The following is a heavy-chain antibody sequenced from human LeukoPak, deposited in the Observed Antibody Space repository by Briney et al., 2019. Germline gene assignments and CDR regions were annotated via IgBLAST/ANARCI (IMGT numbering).Heavy chain of an antibody. CDR3: ARAGYYMDV. CDR2: ISGSGGST. CDR1: GFTFSSYG. V-gene: IGHV3-23*01. Sequence: GGTLRLSCAASGFTFSSYGMSWVRQAPGKGLEWVSAISGSGGSTYYADSVKGRFTISRDNAKNSLYLQMNSLRAEDTAVYYCARAGYYMDVWGKGTTVTISS. J-gene: IGHJ6*03.